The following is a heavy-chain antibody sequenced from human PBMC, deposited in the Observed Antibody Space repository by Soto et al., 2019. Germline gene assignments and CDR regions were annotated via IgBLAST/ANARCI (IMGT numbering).Heavy chain of an antibody. CDR3: VRRLPVSGIFDY. J-gene: IGHJ4*02. Sequence: GGSLRLSCVGSGFTFSDHWMHWVRQAAGRGLEWVSRLNSDGSRTNYADFVEGRFTISRDNAKNTLYLQMNRLRSEDTAVYYWVRRLPVSGIFDYRGQGHLVIVSS. CDR1: GFTFSDHW. V-gene: IGHV3-74*01. CDR2: LNSDGSRT. D-gene: IGHD2-8*01.